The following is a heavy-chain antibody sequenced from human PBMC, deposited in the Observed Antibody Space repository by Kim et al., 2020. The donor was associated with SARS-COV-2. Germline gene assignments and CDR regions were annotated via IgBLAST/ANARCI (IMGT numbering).Heavy chain of an antibody. CDR1: GFTFSSYD. CDR2: IGTAGDT. J-gene: IGHJ4*02. D-gene: IGHD5-12*01. CDR3: ARGGTYSGYDNLPPYFDY. Sequence: GGSLRLSCAASGFTFSSYDMHWVRQATGKGLEWVSAIGTAGDTYYPGSVKGRFTISRENAKNSLYLQMNSLRAGDTAVYYCARGGTYSGYDNLPPYFDYWGQGTLVTVSS. V-gene: IGHV3-13*04.